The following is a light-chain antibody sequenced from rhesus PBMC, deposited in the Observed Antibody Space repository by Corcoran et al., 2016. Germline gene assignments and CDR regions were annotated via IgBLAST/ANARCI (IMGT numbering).Light chain of an antibody. Sequence: QVILTQSPATLSLSPGERATLSCRASQSVSSYLAWYQQKPGQAPRLLIYGASSRANGIPARFSGHGSGNDFTLTISSLEPEDVGVYHCYQHSSGYSFGQGTKVEIK. CDR1: QSVSSY. J-gene: IGKJ2*01. CDR3: YQHSSGYS. CDR2: GAS. V-gene: IGKV3-10*01.